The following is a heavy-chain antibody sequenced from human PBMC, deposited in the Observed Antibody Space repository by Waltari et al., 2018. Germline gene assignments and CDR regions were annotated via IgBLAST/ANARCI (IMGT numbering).Heavy chain of an antibody. V-gene: IGHV1-69*05. CDR2: IIPIFGTA. D-gene: IGHD5-12*01. CDR3: ALEMATGSGPPAFDY. Sequence: QVQLVQSGAEVRKPGSSVQVSCKASGDTFSSYAISGVGRAPGQGLEWMGGIIPIFGTANYAQKFQGRVTITTDESTSTAYMELSSLRSEDTAVYYCALEMATGSGPPAFDYWGQGTLVTVSS. CDR1: GDTFSSYA. J-gene: IGHJ4*02.